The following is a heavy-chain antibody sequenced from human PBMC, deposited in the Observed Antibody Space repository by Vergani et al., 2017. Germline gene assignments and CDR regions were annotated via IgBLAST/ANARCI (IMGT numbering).Heavy chain of an antibody. CDR3: AREGGRSPLYYFDY. D-gene: IGHD2-15*01. CDR1: GFTFSSYW. V-gene: IGHV3-7*01. Sequence: EVQLVESGGGLVQPGGSLRLSCAASGFTFSSYWMSWVRQAPGKALEWVANIKQDGSEKYYVDSVKGRFTISRDNAKNSLYLQMNSLRAEDTAVYYCAREGGRSPLYYFDYWGQGTLVTVSS. CDR2: IKQDGSEK. J-gene: IGHJ4*02.